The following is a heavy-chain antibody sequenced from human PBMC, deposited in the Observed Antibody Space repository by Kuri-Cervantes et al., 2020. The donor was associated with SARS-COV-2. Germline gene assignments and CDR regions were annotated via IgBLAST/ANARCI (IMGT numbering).Heavy chain of an antibody. CDR3: AIFSGVGSGYYYDL. V-gene: IGHV4-39*07. Sequence: GSLRLSCTVSGGSISSSSYYWGWIRQPPGKGLEWIGSIYYSGSTYYNPSLKSRVTISVDTSKNQFSLKLSSVTAADTAVYYCAIFSGVGSGYYYDLWGRGTLVTVSS. D-gene: IGHD3-3*01. CDR2: IYYSGST. J-gene: IGHJ2*01. CDR1: GGSISSSSYY.